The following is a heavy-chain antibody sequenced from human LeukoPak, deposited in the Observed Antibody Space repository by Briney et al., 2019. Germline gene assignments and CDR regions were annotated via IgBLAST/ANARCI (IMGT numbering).Heavy chain of an antibody. V-gene: IGHV3-23*01. Sequence: AGGSLRLSCAASGFTFNINAISWVRHAPGEGLEWVSTIGGSGGKTFYADSVKGRFTISRENSKNMVHLQMNSLTGEDTALYYCVRRGDASSGWGDHDFWGQGALVTVSS. CDR3: VRRGDASSGWGDHDF. CDR2: IGGSGGKT. D-gene: IGHD6-19*01. CDR1: GFTFNINA. J-gene: IGHJ4*02.